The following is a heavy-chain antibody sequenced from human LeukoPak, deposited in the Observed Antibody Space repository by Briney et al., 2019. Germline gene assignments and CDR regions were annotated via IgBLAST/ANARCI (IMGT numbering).Heavy chain of an antibody. D-gene: IGHD2-15*01. CDR3: ARAAGGYCSGGSCYLPWFDP. CDR1: GGTFSSYA. V-gene: IGHV1-69*13. Sequence: ASVKVSCKASGGTFSSYAISWVRQAPGQGLEWMGGIIPIFGTANYAQKFQGRVTITADESTSTAYMELSSLRSEDTAVYYCARAAGGYCSGGSCYLPWFDPWGQGTLVTVSS. J-gene: IGHJ5*02. CDR2: IIPIFGTA.